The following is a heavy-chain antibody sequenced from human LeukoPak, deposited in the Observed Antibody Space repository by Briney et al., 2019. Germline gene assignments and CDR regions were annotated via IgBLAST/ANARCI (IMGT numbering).Heavy chain of an antibody. CDR3: ARGQLLLYYYYYMDV. D-gene: IGHD2-15*01. CDR2: INHSGST. J-gene: IGHJ6*03. Sequence: SETLSLTCAVYGGSFSGYYWSWIRQPPGKGLEWIGEINHSGSTNHNPSLKSRVTISVDTSKNQFSLKLSSVTAADTAVYYCARGQLLLYYYYYMDVWGKGTTVTVSS. V-gene: IGHV4-34*01. CDR1: GGSFSGYY.